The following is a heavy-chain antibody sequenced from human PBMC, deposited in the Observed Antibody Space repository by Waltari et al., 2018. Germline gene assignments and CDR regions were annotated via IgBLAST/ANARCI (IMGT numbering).Heavy chain of an antibody. J-gene: IGHJ6*03. D-gene: IGHD2-21*01. V-gene: IGHV4-61*09. Sequence: QLQLQQSGPGLVKPSQTLSLACSLSGDSISGSYYWYWVRQTAGEGLEWLRYIYSSGSTKNNPPLQSRATISIVDKTQFSLKRGAVTAADTAVYDCARSDVVVAPARNNYYFPMEVWGQGTTVTVSS. CDR1: GDSISGSYY. CDR2: IYSSGST. CDR3: ARSDVVVAPARNNYYFPMEV.